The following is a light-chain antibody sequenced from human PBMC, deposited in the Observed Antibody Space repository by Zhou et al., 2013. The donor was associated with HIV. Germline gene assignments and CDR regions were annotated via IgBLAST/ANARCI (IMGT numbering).Light chain of an antibody. J-gene: IGKJ2*01. CDR1: QTINKW. CDR2: KAS. V-gene: IGKV1-5*03. CDR3: QQYNTYAAT. Sequence: DIQMTQSPSTLSASVGDRVTITCRASQTINKWLAWYQQKPGKAPKVLIHKASILESGVPSRFSASGSGTEFSLTIDGLQSDDFATYYCQQYNTYAATFGQGTKVE.